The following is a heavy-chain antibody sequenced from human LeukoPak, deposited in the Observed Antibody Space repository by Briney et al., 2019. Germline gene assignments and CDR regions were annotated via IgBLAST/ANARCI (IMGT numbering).Heavy chain of an antibody. V-gene: IGHV3-30*03. CDR3: ARTYYDILTGYNPYFDY. J-gene: IGHJ4*02. CDR2: ISYDGSNK. CDR1: GFTFSSYG. D-gene: IGHD3-9*01. Sequence: GGSLRLSCAASGFTFSSYGMHWVRQAPGKGLEWVAVISYDGSNKYYADSVKGRFTISRDNAKNFLYLQMNSLRAEDTAVYYCARTYYDILTGYNPYFDYWGQGILVTVSS.